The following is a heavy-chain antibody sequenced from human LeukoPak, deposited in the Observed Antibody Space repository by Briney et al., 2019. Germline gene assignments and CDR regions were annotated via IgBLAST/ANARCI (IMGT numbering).Heavy chain of an antibody. V-gene: IGHV4-61*08. Sequence: SETLSLTCTVSGGSISSGGYYWSWIRQHPGKGLEWIGYIYYSGSTNYNPSLKSRVTISVDTSKNQFSLKLSSVTAADTAVYYCARLVTTELDAFDIWGQGTMVTVSS. J-gene: IGHJ3*02. D-gene: IGHD4-17*01. CDR2: IYYSGST. CDR3: ARLVTTELDAFDI. CDR1: GGSISSGGYY.